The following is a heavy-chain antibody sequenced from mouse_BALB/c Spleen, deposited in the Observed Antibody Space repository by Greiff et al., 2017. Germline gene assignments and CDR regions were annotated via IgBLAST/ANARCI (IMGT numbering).Heavy chain of an antibody. D-gene: IGHD2-4*01. Sequence: VKLMESGPGLVQPSQSLSITCTVSGFSLTSYGVHWVRQSPGKGLEWLGVIWSGGSTDYNAAFISRLSISKDNSKSQVFFKMNSLQANDTAIYYCARTYDYDVAWFAYWGQGTLVTVSA. V-gene: IGHV2-2*02. J-gene: IGHJ3*01. CDR1: GFSLTSYG. CDR3: ARTYDYDVAWFAY. CDR2: IWSGGST.